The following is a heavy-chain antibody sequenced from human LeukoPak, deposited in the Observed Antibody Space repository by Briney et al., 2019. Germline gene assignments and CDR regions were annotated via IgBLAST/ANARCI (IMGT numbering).Heavy chain of an antibody. CDR1: GFTFSSYA. J-gene: IGHJ4*02. CDR2: ISYDGSNK. CDR3: ARVPGYYVYYFDY. D-gene: IGHD3-9*01. V-gene: IGHV3-30*04. Sequence: GGSLRLSCAASGFTFSSYAMHWVRQAPGKGLEWVAVISYDGSNKYYADSVKGRFTISRDNSKSTLYLQNSLRAEDTAVYYCARVPGYYVYYFDYWGQGTLVTVSS.